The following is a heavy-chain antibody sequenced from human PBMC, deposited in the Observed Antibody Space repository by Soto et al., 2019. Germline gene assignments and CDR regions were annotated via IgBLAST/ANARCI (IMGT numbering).Heavy chain of an antibody. CDR3: AKDINGYSGYDEVYYYGMDV. Sequence: GGSLRLSCAASGFTFSSYAMSWVRQAPGKGLEWVSAISGSGGSTYYADSVKGRFTISRDNSKNTLYLQMNSLRAEDTAVYYCAKDINGYSGYDEVYYYGMDVWGQGTTVIVSS. CDR2: ISGSGGST. V-gene: IGHV3-23*01. CDR1: GFTFSSYA. J-gene: IGHJ6*02. D-gene: IGHD5-12*01.